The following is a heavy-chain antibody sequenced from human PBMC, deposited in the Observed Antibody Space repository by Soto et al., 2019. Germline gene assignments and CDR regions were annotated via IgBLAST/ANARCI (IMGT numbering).Heavy chain of an antibody. D-gene: IGHD4-17*01. CDR1: GFTVSSNY. J-gene: IGHJ4*02. CDR3: ARGSTVTVIDY. V-gene: IGHV3-53*01. Sequence: GGSLRLSCAASGFTVSSNYMSWVRQAPGKGLEWVSVIYSGGSTYYADSVKCRFTISRDNSKNTLYLQMNSLRAEDTAVYYCARGSTVTVIDYWGQGTLVTVSS. CDR2: IYSGGST.